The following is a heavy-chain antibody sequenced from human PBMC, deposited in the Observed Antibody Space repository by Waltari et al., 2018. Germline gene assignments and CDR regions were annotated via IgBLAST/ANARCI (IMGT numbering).Heavy chain of an antibody. J-gene: IGHJ6*03. V-gene: IGHV3-30*02. CDR2: IRYDGSNK. Sequence: QVQLVESGGGVVQPGGSLRLSCAASGFTFSSYGMHWVRQAPGKGLEWVAFIRYDGSNKYYADSVKGRLTISRDNSKNTLYLQMNSLRAEDTAVYYCAKDRDGYYYYYMDVWGKGTTVTVSS. CDR1: GFTFSSYG. CDR3: AKDRDGYYYYYMDV.